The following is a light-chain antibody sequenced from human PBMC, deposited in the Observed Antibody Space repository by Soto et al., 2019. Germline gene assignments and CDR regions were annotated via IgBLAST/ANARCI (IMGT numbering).Light chain of an antibody. CDR3: HQYYSFPRT. CDR2: KAS. V-gene: IGKV1-5*03. J-gene: IGKJ1*01. CDR1: QSISSL. Sequence: DIQMTQSPSTLSASVGDRVTITCRASQSISSLLAWYQHKPGKAPKFLIYKASSLQSGVPSRCSGSGSGTEFTLTITSLQPDDFATYYCHQYYSFPRTFGQGTKVEVK.